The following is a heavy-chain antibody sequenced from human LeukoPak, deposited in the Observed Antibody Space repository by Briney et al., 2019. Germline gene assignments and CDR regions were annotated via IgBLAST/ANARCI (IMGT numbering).Heavy chain of an antibody. Sequence: KASETLSLTCTVSGGSISSYYWSWIRQPPGRGLEWIGYIYYSGSTNYNPSLKSRVTISVDTSKNQFSLKLSSVTAADTAVYYCARGGTGSFWFDPWGQGTLVTVSS. J-gene: IGHJ5*02. V-gene: IGHV4-59*01. CDR2: IYYSGST. CDR1: GGSISSYY. D-gene: IGHD3-10*01. CDR3: ARGGTGSFWFDP.